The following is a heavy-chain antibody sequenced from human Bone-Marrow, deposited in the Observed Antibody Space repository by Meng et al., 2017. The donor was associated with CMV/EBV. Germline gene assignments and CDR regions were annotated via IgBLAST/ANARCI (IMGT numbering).Heavy chain of an antibody. D-gene: IGHD6-19*01. CDR3: ARGSSSAWYPFDY. CDR2: INPTGGST. J-gene: IGHJ4*02. CDR1: GYTFTSYS. V-gene: IGHV1-46*01. Sequence: QVHLVQSGAEVKKPEASVQVSCKASGYTFTSYSIHWVRQAPGQGLEWMGIINPTGGSTSYAQKFQGRVTMARDTSTSTVYMELSSLRSEDTAIYFCARGSSSAWYPFDYWGQGTLVTGYS.